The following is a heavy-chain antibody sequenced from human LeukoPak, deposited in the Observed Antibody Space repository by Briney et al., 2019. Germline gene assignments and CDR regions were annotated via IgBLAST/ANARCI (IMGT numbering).Heavy chain of an antibody. J-gene: IGHJ3*02. CDR3: ARTPTTGTTLGAFDI. CDR2: IYTSGST. D-gene: IGHD1-7*01. V-gene: IGHV4-4*08. Sequence: SESLSLTCTVSGGSISSYYWSWIRQPPGKGLEWIGRIYTSGSTNYNPSLKSRVTISVDTSKNQFSLKLSSVTAADTAVYYCARTPTTGTTLGAFDIWGQGTMVTVSS. CDR1: GGSISSYY.